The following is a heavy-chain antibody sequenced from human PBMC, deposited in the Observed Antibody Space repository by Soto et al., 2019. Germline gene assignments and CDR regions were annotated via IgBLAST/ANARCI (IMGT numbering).Heavy chain of an antibody. V-gene: IGHV3-66*01. Sequence: HPGGSLRLSCAASGFTVSSNYMSWVRQAPGKGLEWVSVIYSGGSTYYADSVKGRFTISRDNSKNTLYLQMNSLRAEDTAVYYCAREYSYGPVSNWFDPWGQGTLVTVSS. CDR3: AREYSYGPVSNWFDP. CDR1: GFTVSSNY. CDR2: IYSGGST. D-gene: IGHD5-18*01. J-gene: IGHJ5*02.